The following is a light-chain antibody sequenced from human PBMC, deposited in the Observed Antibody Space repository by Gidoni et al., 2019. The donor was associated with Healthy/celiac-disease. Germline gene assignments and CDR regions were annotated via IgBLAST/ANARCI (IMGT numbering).Light chain of an antibody. CDR3: QAWDSSNVV. V-gene: IGLV3-1*01. Sequence: SYELTQPPSVSVSPGQTASITCSGDKLGDKYACWYQQKPGQSPVLVIYQDSKRPSGIPERFSGSYSGNTATLTISGTQAMDEADYYCQAWDSSNVVFGGGTKLTVL. J-gene: IGLJ2*01. CDR2: QDS. CDR1: KLGDKY.